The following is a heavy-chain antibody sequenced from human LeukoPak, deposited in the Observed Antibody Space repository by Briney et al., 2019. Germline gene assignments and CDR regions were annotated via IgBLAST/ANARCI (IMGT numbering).Heavy chain of an antibody. V-gene: IGHV4-59*01. Sequence: SETLSLTCTVSCGSIRTYYCSWIRQPPGKGLELIGSIYYTGSTSYSPSLKSRVTISVDTSKNQFSLKLSSVTAADTAVYYCARESANWRAFDIWGQGTMVTVSS. CDR1: CGSIRTYY. CDR2: IYYTGST. D-gene: IGHD7-27*01. J-gene: IGHJ3*02. CDR3: ARESANWRAFDI.